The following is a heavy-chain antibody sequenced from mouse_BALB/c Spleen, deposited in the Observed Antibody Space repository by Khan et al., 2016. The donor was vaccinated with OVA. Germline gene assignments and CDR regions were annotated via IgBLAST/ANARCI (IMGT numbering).Heavy chain of an antibody. CDR3: AGMADK. CDR2: FDPPNGNT. V-gene: IGHV14-3*02. D-gene: IGHD2-3*01. J-gene: IGHJ2*01. Sequence: VRLQQSGAELVKSGATVKLSCTATGLSIKDTYMHWLKQWPERDMEEMGRFDPPNGNTKYNPKFQGKTTITADTSYNKVYLQLSCLTSEDTAVYYYAGMADKWGQGTTLTVSS. CDR1: GLSIKDTY.